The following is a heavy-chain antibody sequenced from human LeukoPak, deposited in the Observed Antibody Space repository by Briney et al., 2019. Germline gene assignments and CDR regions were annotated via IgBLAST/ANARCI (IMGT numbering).Heavy chain of an antibody. J-gene: IGHJ4*02. CDR3: ARDYYRSGSYAVDF. V-gene: IGHV3-48*01. Sequence: XEXVXHITSASINIYYADYVKGRFTISRDNAKSSLYLHMHSLSAEDTALYYCARDYYRSGSYAVDFWGQGTLVTVSS. D-gene: IGHD3-10*01. CDR2: ITSASINI.